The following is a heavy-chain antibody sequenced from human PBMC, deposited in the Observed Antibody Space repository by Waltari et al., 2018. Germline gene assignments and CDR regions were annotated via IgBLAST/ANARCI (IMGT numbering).Heavy chain of an antibody. Sequence: QVQLQQSRPGLVKPSQTLSLTCAISGDSVSSNSGAWNWIRQSPSRGLEWLGRTYYRSKWYNDYAVAVKSRITIKSDTSKNQFSLQVSSVTPEDTAVYYCARARGGATTAYCYYYYGMDVWDQGP. CDR1: GDSVSSNSGA. J-gene: IGHJ6*02. CDR2: TYYRSKWYN. V-gene: IGHV6-1*01. D-gene: IGHD1-1*01. CDR3: ARARGGATTAYCYYYYGMDV.